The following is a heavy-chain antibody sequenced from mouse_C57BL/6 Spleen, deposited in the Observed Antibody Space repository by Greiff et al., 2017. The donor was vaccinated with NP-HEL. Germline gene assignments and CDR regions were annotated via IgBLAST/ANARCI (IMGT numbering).Heavy chain of an antibody. J-gene: IGHJ1*03. CDR3: TREGITTVVATRYFDV. CDR1: GFTFSSYA. V-gene: IGHV5-9-1*02. Sequence: DVMLVESGEGLVKPGGSLKLSCAASGFTFSSYAMSWVRQTPEKRLEWVAYISSGGDYIYYADTVKGRFTISRDNARNTLYLQMSSLKSEDTAMYYCTREGITTVVATRYFDVWGTGTTVTVSS. CDR2: ISSGGDYI. D-gene: IGHD1-1*01.